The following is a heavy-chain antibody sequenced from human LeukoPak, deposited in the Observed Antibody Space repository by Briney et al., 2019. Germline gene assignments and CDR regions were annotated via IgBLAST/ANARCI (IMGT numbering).Heavy chain of an antibody. CDR2: ISRSGST. D-gene: IGHD3-9*01. J-gene: IGHJ4*02. CDR1: GGSISSYY. V-gene: IGHV4-59*01. CDR3: AKSGNPYDFLTS. Sequence: SETLSLTCIVSGGSISSYYWSWLRQPPGKGLEWIGYISRSGSTNYNPSLKSRVTISVDTSKNQFSLKLSSVTAADTAVYFCAKSGNPYDFLTSWGQGTLVTVSS.